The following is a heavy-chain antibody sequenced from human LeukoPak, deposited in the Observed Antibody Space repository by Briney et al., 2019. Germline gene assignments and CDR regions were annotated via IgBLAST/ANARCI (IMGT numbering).Heavy chain of an antibody. J-gene: IGHJ6*03. Sequence: SETLSLTCTVSGGSISGNYYWSWIRQPAGKGLEWIGRIYTSGSTNYNPSLKSRVTMSVDTSKNQFSLKLRSVTAADTAVYYCARGSRIAVAGTGGHYYYYYYMDVWGKGTTVTVPS. D-gene: IGHD6-19*01. CDR1: GGSISGNYY. CDR2: IYTSGST. V-gene: IGHV4-4*07. CDR3: ARGSRIAVAGTGGHYYYYYYMDV.